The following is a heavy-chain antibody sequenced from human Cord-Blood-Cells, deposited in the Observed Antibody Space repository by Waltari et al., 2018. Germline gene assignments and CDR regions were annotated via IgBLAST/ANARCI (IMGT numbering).Heavy chain of an antibody. D-gene: IGHD6-19*01. Sequence: QVQLQESGPGLVQPSETLSLTCTVSGGSISSYYWSWTRQPAGKGLEWIGRIYTSGSTNYNPSLKSRVTMSVDTSKNQFSLKLSSVTAADTAVYYCARSGYSSGWFDAFDIWGQGTMVTVSS. V-gene: IGHV4-4*07. CDR2: IYTSGST. CDR1: GGSISSYY. CDR3: ARSGYSSGWFDAFDI. J-gene: IGHJ3*02.